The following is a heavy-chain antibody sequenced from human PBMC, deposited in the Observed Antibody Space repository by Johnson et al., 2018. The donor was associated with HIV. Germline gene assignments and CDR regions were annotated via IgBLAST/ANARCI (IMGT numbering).Heavy chain of an antibody. CDR3: ARESLPGYSSSNDAFDI. J-gene: IGHJ3*02. D-gene: IGHD6-13*01. V-gene: IGHV3-30-3*01. Sequence: QVQLVESGGGLVQPGGSLRLSCTASGFTFNSYAMGWVRQAPGKGLEWVAVISYDGSNKYYADSVKGRFTISRDNSKTTVDLQMNSLRAEDTAVDYGARESLPGYSSSNDAFDIWGQGTMVTVSS. CDR1: GFTFNSYA. CDR2: ISYDGSNK.